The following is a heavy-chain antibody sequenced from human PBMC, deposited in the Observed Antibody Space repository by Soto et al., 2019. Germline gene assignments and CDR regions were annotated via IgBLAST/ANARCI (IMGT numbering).Heavy chain of an antibody. CDR1: GFTFSNYG. V-gene: IGHV3-33*01. CDR2: IDYNEINQ. Sequence: GALRLSWVASGFTFSNYGMHWVRQAPGKGLEWVAVIDYNEINQYYIDPVKGRFTISREQSKKTLYLQMNSLRAEDTAVYYCARDFCTGTTCYHXWGQVVLVTVSX. CDR3: ARDFCTGTTCYHX. D-gene: IGHD2-2*01. J-gene: IGHJ4*02.